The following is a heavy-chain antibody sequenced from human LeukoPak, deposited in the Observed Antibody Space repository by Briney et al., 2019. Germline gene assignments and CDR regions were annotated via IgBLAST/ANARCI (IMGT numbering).Heavy chain of an antibody. Sequence: ASVKVSCKASGYTFTGYYMHWVRQAPGQGLEWMGWINPNSGGTNYAQKFQGRVTITADKSTSTAYMELSSLRSEDTAVYYCARKQKIVVDWGQGTLVTVS. CDR3: ARKQKIVVD. CDR1: GYTFTGYY. J-gene: IGHJ4*02. V-gene: IGHV1-2*02. D-gene: IGHD2/OR15-2a*01. CDR2: INPNSGGT.